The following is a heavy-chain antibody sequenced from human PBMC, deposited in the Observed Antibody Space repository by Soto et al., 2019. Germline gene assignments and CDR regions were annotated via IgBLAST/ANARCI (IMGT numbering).Heavy chain of an antibody. Sequence: SETLSLTCTVSGGSISSSSYYWGWIRQPPGKGLEWIGSIYYSGSTYYNPSLKSRVTISVDTSKNQFSLKLSSVTAADTAVYYCARHGGLNIAAAAYYFDYWGQGTLVTVSS. CDR3: ARHGGLNIAAAAYYFDY. J-gene: IGHJ4*02. CDR1: GGSISSSSYY. CDR2: IYYSGST. V-gene: IGHV4-39*01. D-gene: IGHD6-13*01.